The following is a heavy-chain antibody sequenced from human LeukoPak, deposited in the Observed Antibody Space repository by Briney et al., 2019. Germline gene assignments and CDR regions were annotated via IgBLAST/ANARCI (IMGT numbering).Heavy chain of an antibody. D-gene: IGHD3-22*01. CDR1: GFTFSRYD. V-gene: IGHV3-23*01. CDR3: ANPPLGAYYYDSGPGD. Sequence: GGSLRLSCAASGFTFSRYDMSWVRQAPGKGVEWVSAISGSGGSTYYADSVKGRFTISRENSKNTLYLQINSLRADDTAVYYCANPPLGAYYYDSGPGDWGQGTLVTVSS. CDR2: ISGSGGST. J-gene: IGHJ4*02.